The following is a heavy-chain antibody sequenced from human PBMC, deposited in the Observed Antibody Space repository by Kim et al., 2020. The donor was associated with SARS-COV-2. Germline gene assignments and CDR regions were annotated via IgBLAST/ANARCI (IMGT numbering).Heavy chain of an antibody. D-gene: IGHD3-3*01. CDR1: GGTFSSYA. CDR2: IIPILGIA. V-gene: IGHV1-69*04. CDR3: AGDRSPITIFGVVTEGAWFDP. Sequence: SVKVSCKASGGTFSSYAISWVRQAPGQGLEWMGRIIPILGIANYAQKFQGRVTITADKSTSTAYMELSSLRSEDTAVYYCAGDRSPITIFGVVTEGAWFDPWGQGTLVTVSS. J-gene: IGHJ5*02.